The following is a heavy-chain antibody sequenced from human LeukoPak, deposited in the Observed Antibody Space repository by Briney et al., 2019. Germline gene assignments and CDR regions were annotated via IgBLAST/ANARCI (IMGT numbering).Heavy chain of an antibody. CDR1: GFTFSSYA. CDR2: ISGSGGST. V-gene: IGHV3-23*01. CDR3: AKMSGSYFHILYYFDY. Sequence: GGSLRLSCAASGFTFSSYAMSWVRQAPGKGLEWVSAISGSGGSTYYADSVKGRFTISRDNSKNTLYLQMNSLRAEDTAVYYCAKMSGSYFHILYYFDYWGQGTLVTVSS. J-gene: IGHJ4*02. D-gene: IGHD1-26*01.